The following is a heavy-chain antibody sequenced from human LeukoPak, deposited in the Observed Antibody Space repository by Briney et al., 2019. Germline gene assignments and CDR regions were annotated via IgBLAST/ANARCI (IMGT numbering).Heavy chain of an antibody. J-gene: IGHJ4*02. V-gene: IGHV3-30-3*01. CDR2: ILNDGSTR. Sequence: GRSLRLSCAASGFTFSGFGMHWVRQAPGKGLEWVTFILNDGSTRYYADSVKGRFTISRDNSKNTLFLQMGSLRPEDTGVYFCARGRGGNGFSHFDYWGQGTLVTVSS. CDR3: ARGRGGNGFSHFDY. D-gene: IGHD4-23*01. CDR1: GFTFSGFG.